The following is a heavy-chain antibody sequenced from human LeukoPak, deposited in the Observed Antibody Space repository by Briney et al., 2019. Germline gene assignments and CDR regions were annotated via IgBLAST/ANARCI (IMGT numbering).Heavy chain of an antibody. J-gene: IGHJ5*02. Sequence: SETLSLTCTVSGGPISSGSYYWSWIRQPAGKGLEWIGRIYTSGSTNYNPSLKSRVTISVDTSKNQFSLKLSSVTAADTAVYYCARAGGYCSSTSCQNWFDPWGQGTLVTVSS. CDR2: IYTSGST. CDR3: ARAGGYCSSTSCQNWFDP. V-gene: IGHV4-61*02. CDR1: GGPISSGSYY. D-gene: IGHD2-2*01.